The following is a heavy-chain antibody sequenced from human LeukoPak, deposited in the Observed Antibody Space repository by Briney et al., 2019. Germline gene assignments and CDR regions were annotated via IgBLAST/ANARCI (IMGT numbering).Heavy chain of an antibody. V-gene: IGHV3-53*01. CDR3: AKVYSSGWGRAFDI. Sequence: GGSLRLSCAASGFTVSSNYMSWVRQAPGKGLEWVSVIYSGGSTYYADSVKGRFTISRDNSKNTLYLQMNSLRAEDTAVYYCAKVYSSGWGRAFDIWGQGTRVTVSS. D-gene: IGHD6-19*01. J-gene: IGHJ3*02. CDR1: GFTVSSNY. CDR2: IYSGGST.